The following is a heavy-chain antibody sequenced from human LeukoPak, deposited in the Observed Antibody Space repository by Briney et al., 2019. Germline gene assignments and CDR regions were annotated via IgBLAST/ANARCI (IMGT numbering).Heavy chain of an antibody. CDR2: INPNSGVT. D-gene: IGHD2-21*02. J-gene: IGHJ4*02. Sequence: ASVKVSCEASGYTFTAYYIYWVRQAPGQGLEWMGWINPNSGVTNYAQSFQGRVTMTRDTSISATYMELSRLRSDDTAVYYCARDQGDYYFDYWGQGTPVTVSS. CDR3: ARDQGDYYFDY. V-gene: IGHV1-2*02. CDR1: GYTFTAYY.